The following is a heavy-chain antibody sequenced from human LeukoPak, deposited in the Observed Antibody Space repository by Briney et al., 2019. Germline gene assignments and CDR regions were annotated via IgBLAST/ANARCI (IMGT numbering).Heavy chain of an antibody. D-gene: IGHD6-19*01. V-gene: IGHV3-48*02. CDR2: LSSSSRTI. CDR1: GFTFSSYS. J-gene: IGHJ6*01. CDR3: ARDLAVAGTYYYGMDV. Sequence: GRSLRLSCAASGFTFSSYSLNWVRQAPGKGLEWVSYLSSSSRTIFYADSVKGRFTISRDNAKNSLYLQMNSLRDEDTAVYYCARDLAVAGTYYYGMDVWGQGTTVTVSS.